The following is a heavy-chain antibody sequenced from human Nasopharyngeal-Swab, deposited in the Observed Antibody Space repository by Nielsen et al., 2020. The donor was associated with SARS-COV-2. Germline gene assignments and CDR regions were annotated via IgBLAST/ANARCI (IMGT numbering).Heavy chain of an antibody. CDR3: ARVGRYYYDSSGYYGDAFDI. D-gene: IGHD3-22*01. CDR2: INPNSGGT. CDR1: GYTFTGYY. Sequence: ASVKVSCKASGYTFTGYYMHWVRQAPGQGLEWMGWINPNSGGTNYAQKFQGWVTMTRDTSISTAYMELSRLRSDDTAAYYCARVGRYYYDSSGYYGDAFDIWGQGTMVTVSS. V-gene: IGHV1-2*04. J-gene: IGHJ3*02.